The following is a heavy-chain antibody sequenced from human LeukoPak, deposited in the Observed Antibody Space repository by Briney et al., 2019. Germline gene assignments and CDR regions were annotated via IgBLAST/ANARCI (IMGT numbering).Heavy chain of an antibody. CDR1: GYTFTSYD. Sequence: ASVKVSCKASGYTFTSYDINWVRQATGQGLEWMGWMNPNSGNTGYARKFQGRVTMTRNTSISTAYMELSSLRSEDTAVYYCARAEYYDFWSGYYPSYYYYYGMDVWGQGTTVTVSS. CDR2: MNPNSGNT. J-gene: IGHJ6*02. D-gene: IGHD3-3*01. CDR3: ARAEYYDFWSGYYPSYYYYYGMDV. V-gene: IGHV1-8*01.